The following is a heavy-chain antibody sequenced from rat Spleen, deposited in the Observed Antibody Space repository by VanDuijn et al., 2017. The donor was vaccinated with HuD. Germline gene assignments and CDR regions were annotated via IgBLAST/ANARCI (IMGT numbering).Heavy chain of an antibody. D-gene: IGHD1-6*01. CDR1: GFTFNNYW. Sequence: EVQLVESGGGLVQPGRSLKLSCVASGFTFNNYWMTWIRQAPGKGLEWVASITNTGGSTYYPDSVKGRFTISRDNAKSTLYLQMNSLRSEDTATYYCTRSAYTWYVMDAWGQGASVTVSS. CDR3: TRSAYTWYVMDA. J-gene: IGHJ4*01. CDR2: ITNTGGST. V-gene: IGHV5-31*01.